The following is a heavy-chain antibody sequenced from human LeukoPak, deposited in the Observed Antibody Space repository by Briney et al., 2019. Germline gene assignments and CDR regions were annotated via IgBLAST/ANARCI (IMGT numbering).Heavy chain of an antibody. CDR2: IRTSGKHI. V-gene: IGHV3-21*06. CDR3: ATYSGTYRDH. Sequence: GGSLRLSCAGSGFIFSSYNMNWVRQAPGKGLEWVSSIRTSGKHIYYADSVRDRFAISRDDAKNSLYLQMNNLGVDDTAVYYCATYSGTYRDHWGQGTLVTVSS. D-gene: IGHD1-26*01. J-gene: IGHJ4*02. CDR1: GFIFSSYN.